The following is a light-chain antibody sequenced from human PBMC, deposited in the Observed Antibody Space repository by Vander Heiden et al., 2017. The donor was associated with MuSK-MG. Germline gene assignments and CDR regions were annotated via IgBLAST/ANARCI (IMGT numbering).Light chain of an antibody. J-gene: IGKJ1*01. Sequence: DIVMTQSQDSLAVSVCERPTINCKSSQYIFFGSRNQDYLAGYQQKSGRPPKLLIYGAATRESGVPDRFSGSGAGTDFTLTVSSLQAEDVAVYYCQQYYGVPPTFGPGTKVEIK. CDR2: GAA. CDR1: QYIFFGSRNQDY. V-gene: IGKV4-1*01. CDR3: QQYYGVPPT.